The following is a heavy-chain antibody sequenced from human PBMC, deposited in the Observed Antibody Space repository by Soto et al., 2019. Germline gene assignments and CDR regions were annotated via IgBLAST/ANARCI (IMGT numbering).Heavy chain of an antibody. CDR3: ARSLPWFDP. J-gene: IGHJ5*02. CDR1: GYTFFTYD. V-gene: IGHV1-18*01. Sequence: QVHLVQSGVEVKTPGASVKVSCQASGYTFFTYDISWVRQAPGQGLEWMGWISANNGNTEFAQKFQDRLTMIADTTTSTAYLELRNLRPDDTAVYYCARSLPWFDPWGQGTLVAVSS. CDR2: ISANNGNT.